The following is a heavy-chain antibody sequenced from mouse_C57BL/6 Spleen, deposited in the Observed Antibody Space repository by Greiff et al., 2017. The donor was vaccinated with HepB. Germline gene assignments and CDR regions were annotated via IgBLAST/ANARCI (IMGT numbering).Heavy chain of an antibody. V-gene: IGHV1-15*01. CDR3: TRCIYYYGSSYWYFDV. Sequence: QVQLKQSGAELVRPGASVTLSCKASGYTFTDYEMHWVKQTPVHGLEWIGAIDPETGGTAYNQKFKGKAILTADKSSSTAYMELRSLTSEDSAVYYCTRCIYYYGSSYWYFDVWGTGTTVTVSS. J-gene: IGHJ1*03. CDR2: IDPETGGT. CDR1: GYTFTDYE. D-gene: IGHD1-1*01.